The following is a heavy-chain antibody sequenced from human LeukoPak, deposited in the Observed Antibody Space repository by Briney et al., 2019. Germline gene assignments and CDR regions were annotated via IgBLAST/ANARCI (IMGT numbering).Heavy chain of an antibody. CDR2: INPSGGST. CDR3: AREAQTHDAFDI. CDR1: GYTFTGYY. Sequence: ASVKVSCKASGYTFTGYYMHWVRQAPGQGLEWMGIINPSGGSTSYAQKFQGRVTMTRDMSTSTVYMELSSLRSEDTAVYYCAREAQTHDAFDIWGQGTMVTVSS. J-gene: IGHJ3*02. V-gene: IGHV1-46*01.